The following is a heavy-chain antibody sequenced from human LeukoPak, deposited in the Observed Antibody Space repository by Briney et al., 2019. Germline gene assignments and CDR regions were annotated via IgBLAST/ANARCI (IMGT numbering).Heavy chain of an antibody. CDR3: ARGVGRGSS. CDR1: GFTFSSYG. J-gene: IGHJ5*02. V-gene: IGHV3-74*01. Sequence: GGSLRLSCAASGFTFSSYGMHWVRQAPGKGLVCVSRINSDGSTTNYADSVKGRFTISRDNAKNTLYLQMNSLRAEDTAVYYCARGVGRGSSWGQGTLVTVSS. CDR2: INSDGSTT. D-gene: IGHD3-10*01.